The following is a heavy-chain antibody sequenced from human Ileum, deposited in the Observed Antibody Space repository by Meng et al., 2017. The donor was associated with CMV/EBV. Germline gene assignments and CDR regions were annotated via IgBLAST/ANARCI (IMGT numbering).Heavy chain of an antibody. D-gene: IGHD4-11*01. V-gene: IGHV3-7*01. CDR1: GFTFSSYW. CDR3: AREEIDPLYSNSIY. J-gene: IGHJ4*02. CDR2: INQDGSEK. Sequence: GESLKVSCATSGFTFSSYWMSWVRQAPGKGLEWVANINQDGSEKYYVDSVKGRFTISRDNAENSLYLQMNSLRAEDTAFYYCAREEIDPLYSNSIYWGQGTLVTVSS.